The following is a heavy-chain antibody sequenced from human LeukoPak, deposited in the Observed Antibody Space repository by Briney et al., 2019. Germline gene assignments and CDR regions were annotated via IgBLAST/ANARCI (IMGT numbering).Heavy chain of an antibody. D-gene: IGHD1-7*01. CDR3: ARAWGRPVQNWNYLFDY. Sequence: GASVKVSCKASGYTFTSYYMHWVRQAPGQGLEWMGIINPSGGSTSYAQKFQGRATMTRDMSTSTVYMELSSLRSEDTAVYYCARAWGRPVQNWNYLFDYWGQGTLVTVSS. CDR1: GYTFTSYY. CDR2: INPSGGST. J-gene: IGHJ4*02. V-gene: IGHV1-46*01.